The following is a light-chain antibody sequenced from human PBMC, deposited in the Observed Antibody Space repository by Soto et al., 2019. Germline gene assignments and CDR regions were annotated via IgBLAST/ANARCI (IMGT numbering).Light chain of an antibody. J-gene: IGKJ3*01. V-gene: IGKV1-9*01. CDR1: QGISSY. CDR2: AAS. CDR3: QQLNSYPYST. Sequence: DIQLTQSPSFLSASVGDRVTITCRASQGISSYLAWYQQKPGKAPKLLIYAASTLQSGVPSRFSGSGSGTEFTLTISSLQPEGFATYYCQQLNSYPYSTFGPGTKVDIK.